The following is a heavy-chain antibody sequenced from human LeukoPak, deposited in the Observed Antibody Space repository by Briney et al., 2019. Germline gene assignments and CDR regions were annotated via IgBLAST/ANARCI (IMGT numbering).Heavy chain of an antibody. V-gene: IGHV1-2*02. D-gene: IGHD6-19*01. CDR3: ARDPIYRTYSSGHPNDY. Sequence: GASVKVSCKTSGYTFTGYYLHWVRQAPGQGLEWMGWINPNSGGTNYAQKFQGRVTMTRDTSISTAYMELSRLRSDDTAVYYCARDPIYRTYSSGHPNDYWGQGTLVTVSS. CDR1: GYTFTGYY. J-gene: IGHJ4*02. CDR2: INPNSGGT.